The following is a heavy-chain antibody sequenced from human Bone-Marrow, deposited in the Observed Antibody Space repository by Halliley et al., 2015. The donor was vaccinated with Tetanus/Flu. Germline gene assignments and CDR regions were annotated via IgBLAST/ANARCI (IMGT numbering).Heavy chain of an antibody. J-gene: IGHJ3*02. CDR1: GFAFNSYI. V-gene: IGHV3-21*01. Sequence: SLRLSCTASGFAFNSYIMNWVRQAPGEGLEWVSSISTSSSYIHYADSVKGRFTISRDNARNSLFLQMNSLRAEDTAVYYCTRDKKGEWLIGNAFDIWGQGTMVTVSS. D-gene: IGHD3-3*01. CDR3: TRDKKGEWLIGNAFDI. CDR2: ISTSSSYI.